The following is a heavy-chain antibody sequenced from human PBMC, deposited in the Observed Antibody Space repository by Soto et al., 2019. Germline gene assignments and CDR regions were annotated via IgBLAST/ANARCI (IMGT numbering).Heavy chain of an antibody. J-gene: IGHJ6*02. CDR2: TYYRSKWYN. D-gene: IGHD3-3*01. V-gene: IGHV6-1*01. CDR3: ARGHKLWGGYGMDV. CDR1: GDSVSSNSAA. Sequence: SQTLSLTCAISGDSVSSNSAAWNWIRQSPSRGLEWLGRTYYRSKWYNDYAVSVKSRITINPDTSKNQFSLQLNSVTPADTAVYCWARGHKLWGGYGMDVWRQGTTVTVSS.